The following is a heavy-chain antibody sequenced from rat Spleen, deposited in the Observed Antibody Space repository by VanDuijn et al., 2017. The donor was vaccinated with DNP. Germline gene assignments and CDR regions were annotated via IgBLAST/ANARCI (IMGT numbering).Heavy chain of an antibody. Sequence: EVQLVESGGGPVQPGRSLKLSCVASGFIFSNYWMTWIRQAPGKGLEWVASITNTGDGSYYSDSVKGRFSISRDNTKSTLYLQVNSLRSEDTATYYCVFSNWFARWGQGTLVTVSS. D-gene: IGHD1-3*01. CDR1: GFIFSNYW. CDR2: ITNTGDGS. J-gene: IGHJ3*01. V-gene: IGHV5-31*01. CDR3: VFSNWFAR.